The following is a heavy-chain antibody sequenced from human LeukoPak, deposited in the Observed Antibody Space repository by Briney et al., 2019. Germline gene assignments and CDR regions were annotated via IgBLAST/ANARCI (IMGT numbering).Heavy chain of an antibody. V-gene: IGHV3-15*01. Sequence: GGSLRLSCAASGFSFSNAWMDWVRRAPGKGLEWVGRIKSKTDGGTVHYAAPVKGRFTISRDDSRNTLYLQMNSLKTEDTAVYYCTRENRHSSGWYGAFDIWGQGTMVTVS. J-gene: IGHJ3*02. CDR2: IKSKTDGGTV. CDR3: TRENRHSSGWYGAFDI. CDR1: GFSFSNAW. D-gene: IGHD6-19*01.